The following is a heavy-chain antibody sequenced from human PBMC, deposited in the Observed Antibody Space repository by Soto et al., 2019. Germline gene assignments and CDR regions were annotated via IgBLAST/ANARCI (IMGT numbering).Heavy chain of an antibody. D-gene: IGHD6-6*01. CDR3: ARVPDGGSSGPWFDP. CDR1: GGSISSGGYS. V-gene: IGHV4-30-2*01. Sequence: SETLSLTCAVSGGSISSGGYSWSWIRQPPGKGLEWIGYIYHSGSTYYNPSLKSRVTISVDRSKNQFSLKLSSVTAADTAVYYCARVPDGGSSGPWFDPWGQGTLVTVSS. J-gene: IGHJ5*02. CDR2: IYHSGST.